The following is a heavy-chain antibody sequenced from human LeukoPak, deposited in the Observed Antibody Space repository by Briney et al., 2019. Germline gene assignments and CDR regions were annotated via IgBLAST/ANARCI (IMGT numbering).Heavy chain of an antibody. Sequence: ASVTASCKASGYTFTSYYMHWVRQAPGQGLEWMGVSNPSGVGTNYAQKFQGRVTMTRDTSTTTVYMELSSLRSEDTAVYYCAREESGGYFDYWGQGTLVTVSS. V-gene: IGHV1-46*01. CDR1: GYTFTSYY. D-gene: IGHD2-8*02. CDR3: AREESGGYFDY. J-gene: IGHJ4*02. CDR2: SNPSGVGT.